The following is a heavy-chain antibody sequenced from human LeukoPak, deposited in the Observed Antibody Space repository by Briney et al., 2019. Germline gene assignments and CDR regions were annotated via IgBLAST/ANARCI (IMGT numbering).Heavy chain of an antibody. CDR3: ARERSVVAIQYNWFDP. D-gene: IGHD2-15*01. Sequence: GASVKVSCKASGYTFTSYGISWVRQAPGQGLEWMGWISAYNGNTNYAQKLQGRVTMTTDTSTSTAYMELRSLRSDDTAVYYCARERSVVAIQYNWFDPWGQGTLVTVSS. CDR1: GYTFTSYG. V-gene: IGHV1-18*01. J-gene: IGHJ5*02. CDR2: ISAYNGNT.